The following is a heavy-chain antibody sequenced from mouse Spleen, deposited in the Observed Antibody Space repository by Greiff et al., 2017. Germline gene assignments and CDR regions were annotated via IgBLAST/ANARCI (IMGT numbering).Heavy chain of an antibody. CDR2: INPSNGRT. CDR1: GYTFTSYW. J-gene: IGHJ3*01. CDR3: ARRDYDGFAY. V-gene: IGHV1S81*02. D-gene: IGHD2-4*01. Sequence: QVQLKESGAELVKPGASVKLSCKASGYTFTSYWMHWVKQRPGQGLEWIGEINPSNGRTNYNEKFKSKATLTVDKSSSTAYMQLSSLTSEDSAVYYCARRDYDGFAYWGQGTLVTVSA.